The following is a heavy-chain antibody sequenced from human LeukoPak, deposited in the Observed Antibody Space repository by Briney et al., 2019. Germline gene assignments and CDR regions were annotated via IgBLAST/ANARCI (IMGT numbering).Heavy chain of an antibody. CDR2: IYHSGST. V-gene: IGHV4-38-2*02. J-gene: IGHJ4*02. Sequence: SETLSLTRTVSGYSISSGYYWGWIRQPPGKGLEWIGSIYHSGSTYYNPSLKSRVTISVDTSKNQFSLKLSSVTAADTAVYYCAREYRYCSSTSCYGSGLDYWGQGTLVTVSS. CDR3: AREYRYCSSTSCYGSGLDY. D-gene: IGHD2-2*01. CDR1: GYSISSGYY.